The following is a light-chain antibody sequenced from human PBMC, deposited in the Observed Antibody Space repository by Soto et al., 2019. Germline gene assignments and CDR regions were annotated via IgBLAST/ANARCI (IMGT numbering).Light chain of an antibody. J-gene: IGLJ1*01. CDR2: DVS. CDR3: NSYTTSSTYV. V-gene: IGLV2-14*01. Sequence: QSVLTQPASVSGSPGQSISISCTGTSSDIGSYNRVSWYQQPPGTAPRPIIHDVSNRPSGVSTRFSGSKSGNTASLTISGLQAEDEAEYFCNSYTTSSTYVFGTGTKVTV. CDR1: SSDIGSYNR.